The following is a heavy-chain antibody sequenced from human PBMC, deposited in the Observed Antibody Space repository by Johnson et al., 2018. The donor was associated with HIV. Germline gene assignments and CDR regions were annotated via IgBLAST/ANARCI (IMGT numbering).Heavy chain of an antibody. CDR3: AKDRGSSLEAFDI. Sequence: VQLVESGGGLVQPGGSLRLSCAASGFTVSSNYMSWVRQAPGKGLEWVSVIYSGGSTYYADSVKGRFTISRDNSKNTLYLQMNSLRAEDTAVYYCAKDRGSSLEAFDIWGQGTMVTVSS. CDR2: IYSGGST. CDR1: GFTVSSNY. V-gene: IGHV3-66*01. D-gene: IGHD1-26*01. J-gene: IGHJ3*02.